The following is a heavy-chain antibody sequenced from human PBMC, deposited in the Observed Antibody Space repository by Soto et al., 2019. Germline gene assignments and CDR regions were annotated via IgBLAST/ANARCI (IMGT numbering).Heavy chain of an antibody. D-gene: IGHD6-19*01. CDR1: GFTFSDYY. CDR2: ISSSGSTI. CDR3: AGDRGSGWYTLGDY. Sequence: PGGSLRLSCAVSGFTFSDYYMSWIRQAPGKWLEWVSYISSSGSTIYYADSVKGRFTVSRDSAKNSLYLQMNSLRAEDTAVYYCAGDRGSGWYTLGDYWGQGTLVTVSS. V-gene: IGHV3-11*01. J-gene: IGHJ4*02.